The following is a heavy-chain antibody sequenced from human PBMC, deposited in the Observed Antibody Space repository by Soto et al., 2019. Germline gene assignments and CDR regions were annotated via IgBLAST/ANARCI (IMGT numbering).Heavy chain of an antibody. CDR3: AKEMTSGSRLAFDY. CDR1: GFTFSSYA. J-gene: IGHJ4*02. CDR2: ITGDGDTT. V-gene: IGHV3-23*01. Sequence: EVQLLESGGGLLRPGGSLRLSCAASGFTFSSYALNWVRQAPGKGLEWVSGITGDGDTTFYAGSVKGRFTISRDNSRNTVYLQMNSVRAEDTAVYYCAKEMTSGSRLAFDYWGQGTLVTVSS. D-gene: IGHD2-15*01.